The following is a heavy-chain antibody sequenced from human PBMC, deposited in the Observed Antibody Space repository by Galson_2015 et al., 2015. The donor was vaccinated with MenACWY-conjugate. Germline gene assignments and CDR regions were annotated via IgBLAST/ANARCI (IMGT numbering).Heavy chain of an antibody. CDR2: ISGTGDYT. Sequence: SLRLSCAASGFTFSTYDLTWVRQAPGKGLEWVSQISGTGDYTYYAGSVKGRFTISRDISRTSLYLQMNSLTAEDTAVYYCVKGGWLDVWGQGTTVTVSS. J-gene: IGHJ6*02. CDR1: GFTFSTYD. V-gene: IGHV3-23*01. CDR3: VKGGWLDV. D-gene: IGHD6-19*01.